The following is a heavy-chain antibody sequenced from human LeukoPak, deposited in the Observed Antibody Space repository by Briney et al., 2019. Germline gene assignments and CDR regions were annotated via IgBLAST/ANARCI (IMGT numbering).Heavy chain of an antibody. V-gene: IGHV4-34*01. D-gene: IGHD3-10*01. CDR3: ARARSYGSGSYYNPFDY. CDR1: GGSFSGYY. Sequence: SETLSLTCAVYGGSFSGYYWSWIRQPPGKGLEWIGEINHSGSTNHNPSLKSRVTISVDTSKNQFSLKLSSVTAADTAVYYCARARSYGSGSYYNPFDYWGQGTLVTVSS. CDR2: INHSGST. J-gene: IGHJ4*02.